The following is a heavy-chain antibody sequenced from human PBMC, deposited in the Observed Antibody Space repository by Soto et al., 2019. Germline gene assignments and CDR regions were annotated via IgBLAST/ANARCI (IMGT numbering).Heavy chain of an antibody. CDR2: IWYDGSNK. V-gene: IGHV3-33*01. CDR1: GFTFSSYG. D-gene: IGHD3-10*01. J-gene: IGHJ6*02. CDR3: ARDRDITMVRFAVNYYGMDV. Sequence: QVQLVESGGGVVQPGRSLRLSCAASGFTFSSYGMHWVRQAPGKGLEWVAVIWYDGSNKYYADSVKGRFTISRDNSKNTLYLQMNSLRAEDTAVYYCARDRDITMVRFAVNYYGMDVWGQGTTVTVSS.